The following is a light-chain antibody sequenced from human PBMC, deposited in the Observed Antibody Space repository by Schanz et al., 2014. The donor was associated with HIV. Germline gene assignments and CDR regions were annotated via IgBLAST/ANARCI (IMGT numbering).Light chain of an antibody. V-gene: IGKV1-5*03. CDR2: KAS. J-gene: IGKJ4*01. Sequence: DIQMTQSPSTLSASVGDRIAITCRARQSIGDWLAWYQQKPGTAPTLLIYKASKLERGVPSRFSGSGSGTVFTLTINTLQPDDFATYYCQQCNSNPLTFGGGTKVEI. CDR1: QSIGDW. CDR3: QQCNSNPLT.